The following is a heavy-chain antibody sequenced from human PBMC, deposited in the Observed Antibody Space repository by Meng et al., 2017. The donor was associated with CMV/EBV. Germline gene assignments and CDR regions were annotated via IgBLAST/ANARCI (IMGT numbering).Heavy chain of an antibody. J-gene: IGHJ6*02. V-gene: IGHV3-21*01. CDR2: ISSSSSYI. CDR1: GFTFSSYS. CDR3: ARDNRMATRRDYYYYYGMDV. Sequence: GGSLRLSCAASGFTFSSYSMNWVRQAPGKGLEWVSSISSSSSYIYYADSVKGRFTISRDNAKNSLYLQMNSLRAEDTAVYYCARDNRMATRRDYYYYYGMDVWGQGTPVTVSS. D-gene: IGHD5-24*01.